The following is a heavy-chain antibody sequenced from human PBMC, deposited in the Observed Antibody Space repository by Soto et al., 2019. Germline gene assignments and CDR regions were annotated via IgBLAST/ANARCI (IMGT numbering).Heavy chain of an antibody. CDR3: ARDSPETTYYDILTGYSWRQNAFDI. Sequence: CLRLSCAASGFTFSSYWMSWVRQAPGKGLEWVANIKQDGSEKYYVDSVKGRFTISRDNAKNSLYLQMNSLRAEDTAVYYCARDSPETTYYDILTGYSWRQNAFDIWGQGTMVTVSS. J-gene: IGHJ3*02. CDR2: IKQDGSEK. V-gene: IGHV3-7*01. D-gene: IGHD3-9*01. CDR1: GFTFSSYW.